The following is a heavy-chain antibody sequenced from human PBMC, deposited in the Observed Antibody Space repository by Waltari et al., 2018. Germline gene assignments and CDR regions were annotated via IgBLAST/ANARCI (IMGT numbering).Heavy chain of an antibody. CDR3: AKDSSYYDSSGYHDY. V-gene: IGHV3-30*18. J-gene: IGHJ4*02. CDR2: IWYDGSNK. Sequence: QVQLVESGGGVVQPGRSLRLSCAASGFTFSSYGMHWVRQAPGKGVEWVAVIWYDGSNKYYADSVKGRFTISRDNSKNTLYLQMNSLRAEDTAMYYCAKDSSYYDSSGYHDYWGQGTLVTVSS. D-gene: IGHD3-22*01. CDR1: GFTFSSYG.